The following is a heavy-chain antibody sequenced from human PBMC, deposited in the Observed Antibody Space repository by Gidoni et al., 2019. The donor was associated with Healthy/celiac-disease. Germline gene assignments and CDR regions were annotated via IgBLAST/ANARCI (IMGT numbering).Heavy chain of an antibody. CDR2: IYYSGST. Sequence: QLQLQESGPGLVKPSETLSLTCTVSGGSISSSSYYWGWVRQPPGKGLEGIGSIYYSGSTYYNPSLKSRVTISVDTSKNQFSLKLSSVTAADTAVYYCARDLEDYYDSSGGMDVWGQGTTVTVSS. CDR3: ARDLEDYYDSSGGMDV. J-gene: IGHJ6*02. CDR1: GGSISSSSYY. V-gene: IGHV4-39*07. D-gene: IGHD3-22*01.